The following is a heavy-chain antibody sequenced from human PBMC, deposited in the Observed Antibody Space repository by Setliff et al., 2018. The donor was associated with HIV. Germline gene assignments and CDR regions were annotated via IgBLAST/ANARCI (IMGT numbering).Heavy chain of an antibody. CDR2: ISPNSGGT. V-gene: IGHV1-2*06. D-gene: IGHD3-10*01. J-gene: IGHJ4*02. CDR1: GYSFTDYY. Sequence: ASVMVSCKASGYSFTDYYIHWVRQAPGQGLEWVGRISPNSGGTNYAVKVQGRVTMTRDTSITTVYMEVSRLTFDDTAFYYCAKVGDYSGFGEFAALDSWGQGTLVTVSS. CDR3: AKVGDYSGFGEFAALDS.